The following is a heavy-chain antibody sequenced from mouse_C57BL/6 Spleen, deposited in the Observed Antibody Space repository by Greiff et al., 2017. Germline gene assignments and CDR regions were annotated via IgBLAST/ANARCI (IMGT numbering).Heavy chain of an antibody. CDR2: IDPSDSYT. J-gene: IGHJ4*01. CDR1: GYTFTSYW. V-gene: IGHV1-59*01. D-gene: IGHD1-1*01. CDR3: ARGLLRYGMDY. Sequence: QVQLQQPGAELVRPGPSVKLSCKASGYTFTSYWMHWVKQRPGQGLEWIGVIDPSDSYTNYNQKFKGKATLTVDTSSSTAYMQLSSLTSEDSAVYYCARGLLRYGMDYWGQGTSVTVSS.